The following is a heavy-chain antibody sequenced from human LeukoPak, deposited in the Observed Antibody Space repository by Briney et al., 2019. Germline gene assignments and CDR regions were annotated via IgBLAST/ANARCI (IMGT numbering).Heavy chain of an antibody. CDR1: GYTFTGYY. Sequence: ASVKVSCKASGYTFTGYYMHWVRQAPGQGLEWMGWINPNSGGTNYAQKFQGRVTMTRDTSISTAYMELSRLRSDDTAVYYCARDHIAAAGTGDYWGQRTLVTVSS. CDR3: ARDHIAAAGTGDY. V-gene: IGHV1-2*02. CDR2: INPNSGGT. J-gene: IGHJ4*02. D-gene: IGHD6-13*01.